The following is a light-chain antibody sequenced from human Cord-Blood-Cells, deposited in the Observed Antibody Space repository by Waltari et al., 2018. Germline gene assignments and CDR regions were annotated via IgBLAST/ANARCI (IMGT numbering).Light chain of an antibody. CDR1: SGSIASNY. V-gene: IGLV6-57*02. J-gene: IGLJ3*02. CDR3: QSYDSSNRV. CDR2: EDN. Sequence: TVTISCTGSSGSIASNYVQWYQQRPGSAPTTVIYEDNQRPSGVPDRFSGSIDSSSNSASLTISGLKTEDEADYYCQSYDSSNRVFGGGTKLTVL.